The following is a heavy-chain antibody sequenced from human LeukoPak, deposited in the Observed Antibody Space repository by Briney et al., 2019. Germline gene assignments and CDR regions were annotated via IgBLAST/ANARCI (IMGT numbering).Heavy chain of an antibody. V-gene: IGHV1-2*06. Sequence: GASVKVSCKASGYTFTGYYMHWVRQAPGQGLECMGRINPNSGGTNYAQKFQGRVTMTRDTSISTAYMELSRLTSDDTAVYYCARDLIAVAGTITAWGQGTLVTVSS. CDR1: GYTFTGYY. CDR2: INPNSGGT. CDR3: ARDLIAVAGTITA. D-gene: IGHD6-13*01. J-gene: IGHJ4*02.